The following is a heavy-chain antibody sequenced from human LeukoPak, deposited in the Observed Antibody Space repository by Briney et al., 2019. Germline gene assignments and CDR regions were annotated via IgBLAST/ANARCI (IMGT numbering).Heavy chain of an antibody. V-gene: IGHV3-9*01. CDR1: GFTFDDYA. J-gene: IGHJ3*02. CDR2: ISWNSGSI. CDR3: AKDIGYYDILTGYSEAFDI. Sequence: GRSLRLSCAASGFTFDDYAMHWVRHAPGKGLEWLSGISWNSGSIGYADSVKGRFTISRDNAKNSLYLQMNSLRAEDTALYYCAKDIGYYDILTGYSEAFDIWGQGTMVTVSS. D-gene: IGHD3-9*01.